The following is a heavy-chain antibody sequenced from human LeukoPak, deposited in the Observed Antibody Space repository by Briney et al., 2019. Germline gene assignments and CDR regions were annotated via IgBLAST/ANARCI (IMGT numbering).Heavy chain of an antibody. V-gene: IGHV4-39*02. J-gene: IGHJ4*02. D-gene: IGHD6-19*01. CDR2: IYYSGST. CDR1: GGSISSSSYY. Sequence: SETLSLTCTVCGGSISSSSYYWGWIRQPPGKGLEWIGSIYYSGSTYYNPSLKSRVTISVDTSKNQFSLKLSSVTAADTAVYYCAREYIAVADYWGQGTLVTVSS. CDR3: AREYIAVADY.